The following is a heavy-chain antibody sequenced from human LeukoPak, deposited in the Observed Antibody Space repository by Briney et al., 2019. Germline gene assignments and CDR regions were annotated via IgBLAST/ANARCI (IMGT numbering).Heavy chain of an antibody. CDR3: AKGPLRGTAAAFDY. Sequence: PGKSLRLPCAASGFTFNNYGMHWVRQAPGKGLEWVAVISYDGRNIHYPDSVKGRFTISRDISTDTLWLQMDSLRTEDTAVYYFAKGPLRGTAAAFDYWGKGPLVTVSS. D-gene: IGHD3-16*01. J-gene: IGHJ4*02. V-gene: IGHV3-30*18. CDR2: ISYDGRNI. CDR1: GFTFNNYG.